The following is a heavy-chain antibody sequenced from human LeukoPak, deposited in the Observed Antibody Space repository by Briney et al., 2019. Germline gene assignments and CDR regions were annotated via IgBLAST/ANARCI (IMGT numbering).Heavy chain of an antibody. CDR2: ISWNSGSI. Sequence: PGGSLRLSCAASGFTFDDYAMHGVRQAPGKGLEWGSGISWNSGSIGYAASVKGRFTISRDHAKTPLYLQMNSLRAEDTALYYCAKDISGWFQASYDYWGPGTLVTVSS. J-gene: IGHJ4*02. V-gene: IGHV3-9*01. CDR3: AKDISGWFQASYDY. CDR1: GFTFDDYA. D-gene: IGHD3-10*01.